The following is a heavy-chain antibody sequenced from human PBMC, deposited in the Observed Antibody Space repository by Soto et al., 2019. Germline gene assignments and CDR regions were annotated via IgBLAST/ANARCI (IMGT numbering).Heavy chain of an antibody. J-gene: IGHJ4*02. V-gene: IGHV3-23*01. CDR2: ISGSGGST. Sequence: EVQLLESGGGLVQPGGSLRLSCAASGFTFSSYAMSWVRQAPGKGLEWVSVISGSGGSTYYADSVKGRFTISRDNSKNTLYLQMNSLRAEDTAVYYCFGAARHRGGPAFDYWGQGTLVTVSS. CDR3: FGAARHRGGPAFDY. D-gene: IGHD6-6*01. CDR1: GFTFSSYA.